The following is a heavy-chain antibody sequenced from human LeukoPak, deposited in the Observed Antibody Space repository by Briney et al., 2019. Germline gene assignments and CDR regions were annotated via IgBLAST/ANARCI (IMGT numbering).Heavy chain of an antibody. D-gene: IGHD5/OR15-5a*01. V-gene: IGHV3-53*01. CDR2: IYEGGNS. CDR1: GFIVNNKY. Sequence: PGGSLRLSCAVSGFIVNNKYMTWVRQAPGKGLEWVSVIYEGGNSDYADSVKGRFTISRDNSKNTLYLQMNGLRAEDTAVYYCVSKNIYWGQGTLVTVSS. J-gene: IGHJ4*02. CDR3: VSKNIY.